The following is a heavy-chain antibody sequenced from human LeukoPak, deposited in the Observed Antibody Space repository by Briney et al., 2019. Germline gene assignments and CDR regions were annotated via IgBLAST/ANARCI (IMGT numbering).Heavy chain of an antibody. J-gene: IGHJ4*02. Sequence: PGGSLRLSCAGSGFTFSSYWMSWVRQAPGKGLEWVANIKQHGSEKYYVDSVKGRFTISRDNAKNSLYLQMNSLRAEDTAVYYCARDRSSGYWGQGTLVTVSS. CDR3: ARDRSSGY. D-gene: IGHD6-13*01. CDR1: GFTFSSYW. CDR2: IKQHGSEK. V-gene: IGHV3-7*01.